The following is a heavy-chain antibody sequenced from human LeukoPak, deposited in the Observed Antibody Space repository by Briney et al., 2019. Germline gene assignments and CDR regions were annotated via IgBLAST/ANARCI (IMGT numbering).Heavy chain of an antibody. V-gene: IGHV4-61*02. J-gene: IGHJ6*03. CDR3: ASGRFDCSSTSCYAGQNYMDV. CDR1: GGSISSGSYY. Sequence: SQTLSLTCTVSGGSISSGSYYWSWIRQPAGKGLEWIGRIYTSGSTNYNPSLKSRVTISVDTSKNQFSLKLSSVTAADTAVYYCASGRFDCSSTSCYAGQNYMDVWGKGTTVTVSS. D-gene: IGHD2-2*01. CDR2: IYTSGST.